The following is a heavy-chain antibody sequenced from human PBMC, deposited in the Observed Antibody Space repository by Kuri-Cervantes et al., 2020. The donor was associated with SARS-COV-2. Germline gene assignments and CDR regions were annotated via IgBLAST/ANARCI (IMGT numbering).Heavy chain of an antibody. CDR3: ATSCVLPAGAGPIFGVVIDGCNWFDP. D-gene: IGHD3-3*01. J-gene: IGHJ5*02. Sequence: ASVKVSCKVSGYTLTELSMHWVRQAPGKGLGWMGGFDPEDGETIYAQKFQGRVTMTEDTSTDTAYMELSSLRSEDTAVYYCATSCVLPAGAGPIFGVVIDGCNWFDPWGQGTLVTVSS. CDR1: GYTLTELS. V-gene: IGHV1-24*01. CDR2: FDPEDGET.